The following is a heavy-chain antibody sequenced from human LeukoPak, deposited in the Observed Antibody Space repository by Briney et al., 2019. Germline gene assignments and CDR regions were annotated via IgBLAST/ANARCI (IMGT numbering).Heavy chain of an antibody. D-gene: IGHD3-16*01. CDR2: ISSSSSYI. Sequence: GGSLRLSCAASGFTFSSYSMNWVRQAPGKGLEWVSSISSSSSYIYYADSVKGRFTISRDNAKNSLYLQMNSLRAEDTAVYYCARVNYDYVWGSIDWFDPWGQGTLVTVSS. J-gene: IGHJ5*02. CDR3: ARVNYDYVWGSIDWFDP. V-gene: IGHV3-21*01. CDR1: GFTFSSYS.